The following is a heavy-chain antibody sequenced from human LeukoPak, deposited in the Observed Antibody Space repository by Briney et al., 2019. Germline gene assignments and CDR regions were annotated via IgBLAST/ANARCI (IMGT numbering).Heavy chain of an antibody. V-gene: IGHV4-34*09. CDR1: GGSFSGYY. J-gene: IGHJ4*02. CDR3: ARGYGAPRE. CDR2: IYYSGST. D-gene: IGHD4-17*01. Sequence: PSETLSLTCAVYGGSFSGYYWSWIRQPPGKGLEWIGNIYYSGSTYYNPSLKSRVTISVDTSKNQFSLKLSSVTAADTAVYYCARGYGAPREWGQGTLVTVSS.